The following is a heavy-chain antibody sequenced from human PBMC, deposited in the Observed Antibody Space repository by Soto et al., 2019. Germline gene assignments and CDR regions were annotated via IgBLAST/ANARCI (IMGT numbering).Heavy chain of an antibody. Sequence: QVQLVQSGAEVKKPGASVKVSCKASGYTFTSYDINWVRQATGQGLEWMGWMNPNSGNTGYAQKFQDRVTMTRNTSRSTAYMGLSGLRSEDTAVYYCASTIFMVPGMDVWGQGTTVTVSS. CDR1: GYTFTSYD. J-gene: IGHJ6*02. CDR3: ASTIFMVPGMDV. CDR2: MNPNSGNT. V-gene: IGHV1-8*01. D-gene: IGHD3-10*01.